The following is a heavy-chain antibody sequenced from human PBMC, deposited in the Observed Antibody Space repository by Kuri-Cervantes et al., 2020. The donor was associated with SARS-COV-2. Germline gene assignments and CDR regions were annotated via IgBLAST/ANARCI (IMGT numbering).Heavy chain of an antibody. CDR2: ISSSGSTI. CDR3: AKVWEDIVVVPAFDT. V-gene: IGHV3-11*04. CDR1: GFTFSDYY. Sequence: GESLKISCAASGFTFSDYYMSWIRQAPGKGLEWVSYISSSGSTIYYADSVKGRFTISRDNAKNSLYLQMNSLRAEDTAVYYCAKVWEDIVVVPAFDTWGQGTMVTVSS. J-gene: IGHJ3*02. D-gene: IGHD2-2*01.